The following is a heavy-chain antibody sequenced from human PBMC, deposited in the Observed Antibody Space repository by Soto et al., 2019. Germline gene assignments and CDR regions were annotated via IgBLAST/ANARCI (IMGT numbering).Heavy chain of an antibody. Sequence: PGGSLRLSCAASGFTFSIHGMHWVRQAPGKGLEWVAAISYDGSNKYYTDSVKGRFTISRDYSKNTLYLQMNSLRAEDTAVYYCAKEGLWFGAPSDYWGQGTLVTVSS. V-gene: IGHV3-30*18. D-gene: IGHD3-10*01. CDR2: ISYDGSNK. CDR3: AKEGLWFGAPSDY. CDR1: GFTFSIHG. J-gene: IGHJ4*02.